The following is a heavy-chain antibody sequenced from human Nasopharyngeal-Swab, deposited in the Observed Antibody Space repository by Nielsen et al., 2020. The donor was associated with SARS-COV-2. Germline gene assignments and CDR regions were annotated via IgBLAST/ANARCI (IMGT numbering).Heavy chain of an antibody. D-gene: IGHD3-3*01. CDR1: GYTFTGYY. CDR2: INPNSGGT. V-gene: IGHV1-2*02. CDR3: ARDSVFSIFGVVSSDY. Sequence: ASVKVSCKASGYTFTGYYMHWVRQAPGQGLEWMGWINPNSGGTNYAQKFQGRVTTTRDTSISTAYMELSRLRSDDTAVYYCARDSVFSIFGVVSSDYWGQGTLVTVSS. J-gene: IGHJ4*02.